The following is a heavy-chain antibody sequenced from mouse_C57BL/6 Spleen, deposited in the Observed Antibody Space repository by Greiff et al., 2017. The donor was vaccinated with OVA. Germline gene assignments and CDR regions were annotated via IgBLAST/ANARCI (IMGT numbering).Heavy chain of an antibody. CDR3: ARAISCCSNYWYFDY. CDR1: GYTFTSYW. D-gene: IGHD2-5*01. Sequence: QVQLQQPGAELVMPGASVKLSCKASGYTFTSYWMHWVKQRPGQGLEWIGEIDPSSSSTNYNEKFKGKSTLTVDKSSSTAYMQLSILTSEDSAVYFCARAISCCSNYWYFDYWGPGTSVTVSS. V-gene: IGHV1-69*01. CDR2: IDPSSSST. J-gene: IGHJ1*01.